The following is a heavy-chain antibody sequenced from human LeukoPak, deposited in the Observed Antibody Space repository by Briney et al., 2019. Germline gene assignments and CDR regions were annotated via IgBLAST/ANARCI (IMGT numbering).Heavy chain of an antibody. CDR1: GGSISSYY. J-gene: IGHJ6*03. CDR3: ARVTGDRRYYYYYMDV. CDR2: IYTSGST. Sequence: SETLSLTCTVSGGSISSYYWSWIRQPAGKGLEWTGRIYTSGSTNYNPSLKSRVTMSVDTSKNQFSLKLSSVTAADTAVYYCARVTGDRRYYYYYMDVWGKGTTVTVSS. D-gene: IGHD7-27*01. V-gene: IGHV4-4*07.